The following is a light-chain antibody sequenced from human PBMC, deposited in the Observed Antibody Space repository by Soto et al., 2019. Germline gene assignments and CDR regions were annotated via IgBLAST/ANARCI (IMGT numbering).Light chain of an antibody. CDR2: DAS. CDR3: QQYKNWPL. CDR1: QSVRSNY. V-gene: IGKV3D-20*02. Sequence: IVLTQSPDTMSLSPGERYTLYCRASQSVRSNYLAWYKQKLGQAPRLLIYDASRRATGVPDRLSGSGSGTEFTLTISRLEPEDFAVYYCQQYKNWPLFGHGTRLEIK. J-gene: IGKJ5*01.